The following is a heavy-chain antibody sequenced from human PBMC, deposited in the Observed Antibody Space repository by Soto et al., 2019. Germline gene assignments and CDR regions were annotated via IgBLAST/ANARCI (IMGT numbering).Heavy chain of an antibody. V-gene: IGHV2-5*02. Sequence: QITLKESGPTLVKPTQTLTLTCTFSGFSLSTSGVGVGWIRQPPGKALEWLALIYWDDDKRYSPSLKSRLTITKDTSKNQVVLTMTHMDPVDTATYYWAHSPGYYDILTGYYPDQDYFDYWGQGTLVTVSS. CDR1: GFSLSTSGVG. CDR2: IYWDDDK. D-gene: IGHD3-9*01. J-gene: IGHJ4*02. CDR3: AHSPGYYDILTGYYPDQDYFDY.